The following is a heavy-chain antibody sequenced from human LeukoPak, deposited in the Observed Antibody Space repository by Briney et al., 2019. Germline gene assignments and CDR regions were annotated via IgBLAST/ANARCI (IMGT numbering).Heavy chain of an antibody. V-gene: IGHV3-13*01. Sequence: GGSLRLSCAASGFTFSSYDMHWVRQTTGKGLEWVSGIGTAGATFYPGSVKGRFTISRENAKNSLYLQMNNLRAGDTAVYYCTRATAGFDYWGQGTPVTVSS. CDR3: TRATAGFDY. CDR2: IGTAGAT. CDR1: GFTFSSYD. J-gene: IGHJ4*02.